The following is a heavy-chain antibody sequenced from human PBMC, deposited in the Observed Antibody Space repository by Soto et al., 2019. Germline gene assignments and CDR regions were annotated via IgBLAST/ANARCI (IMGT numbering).Heavy chain of an antibody. D-gene: IGHD5-12*01. CDR2: IIPIFGTA. V-gene: IGHV1-69*13. J-gene: IGHJ4*02. CDR3: ARQNIVATTLGY. CDR1: GGTFSSYA. Sequence: ASVKVSCKASGGTFSSYAISWVRQAPGQGLEWMGGIIPIFGTANYAQKFQGRVTITADESTSTAYMELSSLRSEDTAVYYCARQNIVATTLGYWGQGTLVTVSS.